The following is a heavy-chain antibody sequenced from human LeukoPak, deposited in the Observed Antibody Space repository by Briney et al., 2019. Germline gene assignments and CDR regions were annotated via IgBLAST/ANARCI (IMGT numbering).Heavy chain of an antibody. CDR2: ISSGSSAR. Sequence: GGSLRLSCAASGFTFSSHSMNWVRQTPGKGLEWVSYISSGSSARYYADSVKGRFTISRDDAKNSLYLQMNSLRAEDTAVYYCARMSGSRLPGYWGQGTLVTVSS. D-gene: IGHD3-3*01. CDR3: ARMSGSRLPGY. J-gene: IGHJ4*02. CDR1: GFTFSSHS. V-gene: IGHV3-48*01.